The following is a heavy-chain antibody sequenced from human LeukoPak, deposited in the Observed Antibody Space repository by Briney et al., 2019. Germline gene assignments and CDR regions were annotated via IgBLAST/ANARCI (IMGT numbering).Heavy chain of an antibody. J-gene: IGHJ3*02. D-gene: IGHD3-16*01. V-gene: IGHV3-13*01. CDR1: GFTFRSYD. CDR2: IGSAGDT. CDR3: ARGGFNAFDI. Sequence: GGSLRLSCAASGFTFRSYDLHWVRQATGKGLEWVSVIGSAGDTYYPDSVQGRFTISRKNAKHSLYLQMTSLRAEDTAVDYCARGGFNAFDIWGQGTMVTVSS.